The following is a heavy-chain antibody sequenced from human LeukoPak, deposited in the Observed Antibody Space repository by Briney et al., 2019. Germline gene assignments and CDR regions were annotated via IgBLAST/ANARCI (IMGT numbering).Heavy chain of an antibody. CDR1: GGSISGYY. Sequence: SETLSLTCTVSGGSISGYYWSWIRQSPGKGLEWTGYISYSGSTSYNPSLKSRLTISVDTSTNQISLKLNSLSDADTAIYYCVRGAVSAGSVFDVWGQGTLVTVS. D-gene: IGHD2-21*02. CDR3: VRGAVSAGSVFDV. J-gene: IGHJ3*01. CDR2: ISYSGST. V-gene: IGHV4-59*01.